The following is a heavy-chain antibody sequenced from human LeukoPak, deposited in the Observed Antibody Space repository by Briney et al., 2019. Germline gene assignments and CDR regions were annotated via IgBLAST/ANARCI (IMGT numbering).Heavy chain of an antibody. Sequence: GGSLRLPCAASGFTFSSYGMHWVRQAPGKGLEWVAVISYDGSNKYYADSVKGRFTISRDNSKNTLYLQMNSLRAEDTAVYYCAKTSANAFDIWGQGTMVTVSS. CDR1: GFTFSSYG. J-gene: IGHJ3*02. V-gene: IGHV3-30*18. CDR3: AKTSANAFDI. CDR2: ISYDGSNK.